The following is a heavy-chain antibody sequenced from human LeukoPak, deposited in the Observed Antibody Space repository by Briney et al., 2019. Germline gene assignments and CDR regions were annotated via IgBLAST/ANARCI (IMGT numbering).Heavy chain of an antibody. Sequence: GGSLRLSCAASGFTFSSYEMNWVRQAPGKGLEWISYISSGGTTIYYADSVKGRFTISRDNAKNSLYLQMNSLRAEDTAVYYCAREGSSTSYYYYGMDVWGQGTTVTVSS. J-gene: IGHJ6*02. CDR3: AREGSSTSYYYYGMDV. D-gene: IGHD2-2*01. CDR1: GFTFSSYE. CDR2: ISSGGTTI. V-gene: IGHV3-48*03.